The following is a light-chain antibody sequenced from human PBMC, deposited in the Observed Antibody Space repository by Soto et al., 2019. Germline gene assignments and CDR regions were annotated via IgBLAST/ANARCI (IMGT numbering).Light chain of an antibody. CDR2: DAS. CDR1: RSINTW. J-gene: IGKJ1*01. Sequence: DIQMTQSHSTLSASVGDRVIITCRASRSINTWLAWYQQKPGKAPQVLIYDASSLQSGVPSRFSGSGSGTEFTLTISSLQSDDIATYYCQQYQTYWTFGQGTKVDIK. V-gene: IGKV1-5*01. CDR3: QQYQTYWT.